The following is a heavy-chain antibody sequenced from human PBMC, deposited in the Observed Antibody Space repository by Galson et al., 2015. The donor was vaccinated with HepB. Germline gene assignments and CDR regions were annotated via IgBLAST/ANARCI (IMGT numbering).Heavy chain of an antibody. CDR1: GFTFSTYA. D-gene: IGHD3-10*01. V-gene: IGHV3-23*01. Sequence: SLRLSCADSGFTFSTYAVTWVRQAPGKGLEWVSSISGDGGGTHYADSVKGRFTISRDNSKNTLYLQMNSLRAEDTAIYYCAKIARLGEGAYGMDVWGQETTVTVSS. CDR3: AKIARLGEGAYGMDV. CDR2: ISGDGGGT. J-gene: IGHJ6*02.